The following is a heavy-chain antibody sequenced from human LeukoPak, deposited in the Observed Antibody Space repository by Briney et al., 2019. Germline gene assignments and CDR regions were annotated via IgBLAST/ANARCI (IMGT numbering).Heavy chain of an antibody. CDR3: ARVRGITKNYYYGMDV. Sequence: SETLSLTCAVSGGSISSGGYSWSWIRQPPGKGLEWIGYIYHSGSTYYNPSLKSRVTISVDRSKNQFSLKLSSVTAADTAVYYCARVRGITKNYYYGMDVWGQGTTVTVSS. D-gene: IGHD1-20*01. CDR2: IYHSGST. V-gene: IGHV4-30-2*01. CDR1: GGSISSGGYS. J-gene: IGHJ6*02.